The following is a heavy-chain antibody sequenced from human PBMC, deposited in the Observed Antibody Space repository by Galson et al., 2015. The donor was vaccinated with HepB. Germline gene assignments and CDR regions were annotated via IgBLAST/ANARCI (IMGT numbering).Heavy chain of an antibody. CDR3: ARPAYSSGWYLAGYYYGMDV. V-gene: IGHV3-30-3*01. D-gene: IGHD6-19*01. J-gene: IGHJ6*02. CDR2: ISYDGSNK. Sequence: SLRLSCAASGFTFSSYAMHWVRQAPGKGLEWVAVISYDGSNKYYADSVKGRFTISRDNSKNTLYLQMNSLRAEDTAVYYCARPAYSSGWYLAGYYYGMDVWGQGTTVTVSS. CDR1: GFTFSSYA.